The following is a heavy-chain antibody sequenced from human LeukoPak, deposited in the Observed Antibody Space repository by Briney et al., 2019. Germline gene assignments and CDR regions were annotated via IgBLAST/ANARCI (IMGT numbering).Heavy chain of an antibody. V-gene: IGHV4-34*01. CDR3: AALAGYCSGGSCYRGRVLKDY. J-gene: IGHJ4*02. CDR2: INHSGST. CDR1: GGSISSYY. D-gene: IGHD2-15*01. Sequence: PSETLSLTCTVSGGSISSYYWSWIRQPPGKGLEWIGEINHSGSTNYNPSLKSRVTISVDTSKNQFSLKLSSVTAADTAVYYCAALAGYCSGGSCYRGRVLKDYWGQGTLVTVSS.